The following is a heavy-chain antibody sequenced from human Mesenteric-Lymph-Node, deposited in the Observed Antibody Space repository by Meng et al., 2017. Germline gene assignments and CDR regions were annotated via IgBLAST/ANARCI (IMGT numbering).Heavy chain of an antibody. CDR1: CGSINSSNW. CDR3: ASHVIVTGKRGFDF. V-gene: IGHV4-4*02. J-gene: IGHJ4*02. CDR2: IYHGGSA. Sequence: QMQLQESGPGLVMPSGGLFLTRAVSCGSINSSNWWRWVRQPSGKGLEWIGEIYHGGSANYNTSLTNRVTMSVDKSKNHFSLQLTSVTAADTAVYYCASHVIVTGKRGFDFWGQGILVTVSS. D-gene: IGHD6-19*01.